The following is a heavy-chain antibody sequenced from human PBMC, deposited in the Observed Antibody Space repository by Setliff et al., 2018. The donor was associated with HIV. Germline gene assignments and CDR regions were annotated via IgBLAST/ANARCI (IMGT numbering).Heavy chain of an antibody. CDR2: IYPSGGNA. CDR3: ARERGSTYYFDY. CDR1: GYTFTDYY. D-gene: IGHD5-12*01. V-gene: IGHV1-46*01. Sequence: ASVKVSCKASGYTFTDYYVHWVRQAPGQGLEWMGVIYPSGGNANYAQKFQGRVTMTRDTSTSTVYMEVNSLRSEDTAVYYCARERGSTYYFDYWGQGTLVTVSS. J-gene: IGHJ4*02.